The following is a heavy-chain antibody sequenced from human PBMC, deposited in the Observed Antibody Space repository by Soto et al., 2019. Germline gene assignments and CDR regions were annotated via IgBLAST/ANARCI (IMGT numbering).Heavy chain of an antibody. CDR3: AHIGRAGTSWGY. CDR1: GCSLSTSGVG. J-gene: IGHJ4*02. Sequence: QITLKESCPTLVKPTQTLTLTCTFSGCSLSTSGVGVCWIRQPPGKALEWLALIYWDDDKRYSPSLKSRLTITKDSSKNQVVLTMTHMDPVDTATYYCAHIGRAGTSWGYWGQGSLVTVSS. CDR2: IYWDDDK. D-gene: IGHD6-19*01. V-gene: IGHV2-5*02.